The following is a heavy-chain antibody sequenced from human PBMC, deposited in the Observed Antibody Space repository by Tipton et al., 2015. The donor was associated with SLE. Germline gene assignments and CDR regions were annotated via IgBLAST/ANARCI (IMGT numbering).Heavy chain of an antibody. V-gene: IGHV4-61*09. Sequence: TLSLTCTVSGGSISSGSYYWSWIRQPAGKGLEWIGYIYTSGSTYYNPSLKSRVTISVDTSKNQFSLKLSSVTAADTAVYYCARDGATLFYSNYYYGMDVWGQGTTVTVSS. J-gene: IGHJ6*02. CDR3: ARDGATLFYSNYYYGMDV. D-gene: IGHD4-11*01. CDR1: GGSISSGSYY. CDR2: IYTSGST.